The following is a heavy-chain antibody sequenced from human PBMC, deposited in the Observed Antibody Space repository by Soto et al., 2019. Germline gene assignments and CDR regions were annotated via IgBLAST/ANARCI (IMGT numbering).Heavy chain of an antibody. CDR2: ISGDSGNT. D-gene: IGHD2-21*01. J-gene: IGHJ4*01. CDR1: GYMFTKSA. Sequence: GSVKVSFKASGYMFTKSAMHLVRQAPGQSLEWMGWISGDSGNTKYSPKLQDRVTITRDTSASTAYMELSSLRSEDTALYYCARDGVADGHINFDYWGQGTMVTVSS. CDR3: ARDGVADGHINFDY. V-gene: IGHV1-3*01.